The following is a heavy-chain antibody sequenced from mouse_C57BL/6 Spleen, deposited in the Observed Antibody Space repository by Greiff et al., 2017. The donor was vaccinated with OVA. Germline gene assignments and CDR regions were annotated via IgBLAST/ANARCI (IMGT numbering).Heavy chain of an antibody. Sequence: QVQLQQSGAELVRPGTSVKVSCKASGYAFTNYLIEWVKQRPGQGLEWIGVINPGSGGTNYNEKFKGKATLTADKSSSTAYMQLSSLTSEDSAVYFCAREGDDYFDYWGQGTTLTVSS. CDR2: INPGSGGT. J-gene: IGHJ2*01. CDR3: AREGDDYFDY. V-gene: IGHV1-54*01. D-gene: IGHD3-3*01. CDR1: GYAFTNYL.